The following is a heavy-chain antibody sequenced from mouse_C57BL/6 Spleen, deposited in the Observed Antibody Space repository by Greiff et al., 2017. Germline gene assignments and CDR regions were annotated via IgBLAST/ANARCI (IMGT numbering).Heavy chain of an antibody. CDR3: ASEERGSCLGFDD. V-gene: IGHV1-80*01. CDR2: IYPGDGGT. CDR1: GYAFTSYW. J-gene: IGHJ3*01. Sequence: VQLVESGAELVKPGASVKISCKASGYAFTSYWMNWVKQRPGQGLEWIGQIYPGDGGTNYNEKFKGKATVTADKSSSTAYMHLSSLTSEDSAVDFCASEERGSCLGFDDWGQGTTVTVSA.